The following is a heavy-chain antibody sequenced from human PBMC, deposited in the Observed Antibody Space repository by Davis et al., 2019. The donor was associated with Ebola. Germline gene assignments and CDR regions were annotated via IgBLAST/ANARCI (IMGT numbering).Heavy chain of an antibody. CDR2: ISSSSSTI. Sequence: GESLKISCAASGFTFSSYNMNWVRQAPGKGLEWVSYISSSSSTIHYADSVRGRFTISRDNSKNTLYLQMNSLRAEDTAVYYCAGGYSGSYYGANWFDPWGQGTLVTVSS. D-gene: IGHD1-26*01. CDR1: GFTFSSYN. CDR3: AGGYSGSYYGANWFDP. V-gene: IGHV3-48*01. J-gene: IGHJ5*02.